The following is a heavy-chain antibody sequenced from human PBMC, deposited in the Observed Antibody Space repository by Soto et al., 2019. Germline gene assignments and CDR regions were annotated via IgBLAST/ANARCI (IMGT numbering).Heavy chain of an antibody. Sequence: SETLSLTCAVYGESFSGYYWSWVRQPPGEGLEWIGEISHSGGANYSPSRKSRVSLSLDTPKNQFYLKLNSVTAADTAVYYCARGTYHYDEGGHTRRAYFDSWGQGTLVSVPS. CDR1: GESFSGYY. V-gene: IGHV4-34*01. CDR2: ISHSGGA. D-gene: IGHD3-16*01. CDR3: ARGTYHYDEGGHTRRAYFDS. J-gene: IGHJ4*02.